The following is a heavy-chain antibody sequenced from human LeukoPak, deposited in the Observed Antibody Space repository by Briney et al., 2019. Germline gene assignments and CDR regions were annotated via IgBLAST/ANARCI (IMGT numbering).Heavy chain of an antibody. Sequence: ASVKVSCKASGYTFTSYGISWVRQAPGQGLEWMGWISAYNGNTNYAQKFQGRVTITADKSTSTAYMELSSLRSEDTAVYYCARAAVAGREVDYWGQGTLVTVSS. CDR2: ISAYNGNT. D-gene: IGHD6-19*01. J-gene: IGHJ4*02. CDR3: ARAAVAGREVDY. CDR1: GYTFTSYG. V-gene: IGHV1-18*01.